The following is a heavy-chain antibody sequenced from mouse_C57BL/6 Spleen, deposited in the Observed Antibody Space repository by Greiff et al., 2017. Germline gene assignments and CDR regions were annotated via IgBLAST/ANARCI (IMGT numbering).Heavy chain of an antibody. CDR2: ISSGSSTI. CDR3: AREDYGSSYPAY. Sequence: DVMLVESGGGLVKPGGSLKLSCAASGFTFSDYGMHWVRQAPEKGLEWVAYISSGSSTIYYADTVKGRFTISRDNAKNTLFLQMTSLRSEDTAMYYCAREDYGSSYPAYWGQGTLVTVSA. CDR1: GFTFSDYG. D-gene: IGHD1-1*01. V-gene: IGHV5-17*01. J-gene: IGHJ3*01.